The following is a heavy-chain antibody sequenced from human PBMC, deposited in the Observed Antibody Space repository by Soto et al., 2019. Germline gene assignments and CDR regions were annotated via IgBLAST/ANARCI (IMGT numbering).Heavy chain of an antibody. D-gene: IGHD2-2*01. V-gene: IGHV3-11*05. Sequence: GGSLRLSCAASGFTFSDYYMSWIRQAPGKGLEWVSYISSSSSYTNYADSVKGRFTISRDNAKNSLYLQMNSLRAEDTGVYYCAKERFVYDFGIVPAATLIGLAVWGQGTTVTVSS. CDR2: ISSSSSYT. CDR3: AKERFVYDFGIVPAATLIGLAV. J-gene: IGHJ6*02. CDR1: GFTFSDYY.